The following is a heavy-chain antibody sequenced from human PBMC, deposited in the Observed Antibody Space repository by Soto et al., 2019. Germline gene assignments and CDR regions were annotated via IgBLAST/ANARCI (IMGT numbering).Heavy chain of an antibody. CDR2: ISWNSGSI. D-gene: IGHD2-15*01. CDR3: AKDIVYCSGGSCYFGAMDV. Sequence: GGSLRLSCAASGFTFDDYAMHWVRQAPGKGLEWVSGISWNSGSIGYADSVKGRFTISRDNAKNSLYLQMNSLRAEDTALYYCAKDIVYCSGGSCYFGAMDVWGKGTTVTVSS. J-gene: IGHJ6*04. V-gene: IGHV3-9*01. CDR1: GFTFDDYA.